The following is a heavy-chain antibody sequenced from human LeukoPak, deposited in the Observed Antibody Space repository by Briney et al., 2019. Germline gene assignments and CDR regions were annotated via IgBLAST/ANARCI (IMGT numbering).Heavy chain of an antibody. CDR2: IYYSGST. J-gene: IGHJ4*02. V-gene: IGHV4-39*01. CDR3: ARHLYYYDSSGYPGRPFFDY. D-gene: IGHD3-22*01. Sequence: PSETLSLTCIVSGDSIISDTYYWGWIRQPPGKGLEWIGSIYYSGSTYYNPSLKSRVTISVDTSKNQFSLKLSSVTAADTAVYYCARHLYYYDSSGYPGRPFFDYWGQGTLVTVSS. CDR1: GDSIISDTYY.